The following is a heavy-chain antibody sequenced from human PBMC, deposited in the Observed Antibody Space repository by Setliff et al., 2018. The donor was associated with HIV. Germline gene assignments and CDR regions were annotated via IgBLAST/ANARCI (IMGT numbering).Heavy chain of an antibody. V-gene: IGHV3-49*04. CDR3: TRVREVPAAIPDYYYYMDV. CDR2: IRSKAYGGTT. Sequence: GESLKISCTASGFTFGDYGMSWVRQAPGKGLEWVGFIRSKAYGGTTEYAASVKGRFTISRDDSKSIAYLQTNSLKTEDTAVYYCTRVREVPAAIPDYYYYMDVWGKGTTVTVSS. J-gene: IGHJ6*03. D-gene: IGHD2-2*02. CDR1: GFTFGDYG.